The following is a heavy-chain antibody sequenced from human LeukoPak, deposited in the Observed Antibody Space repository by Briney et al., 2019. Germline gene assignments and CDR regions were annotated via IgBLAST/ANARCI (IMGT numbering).Heavy chain of an antibody. V-gene: IGHV1-8*03. Sequence: ASVKVSCKASGYTFTGYYMHWVRQATGQGLEWMGWMNPNSGNTGYAQKFQGRVTITRNTSISTAYMELSSLRSEDTAVYYCARGSPSSSWYNFYYYYMDVWGKGTTVTVSS. D-gene: IGHD6-13*01. CDR3: ARGSPSSSWYNFYYYYMDV. CDR2: MNPNSGNT. CDR1: GYTFTGYY. J-gene: IGHJ6*03.